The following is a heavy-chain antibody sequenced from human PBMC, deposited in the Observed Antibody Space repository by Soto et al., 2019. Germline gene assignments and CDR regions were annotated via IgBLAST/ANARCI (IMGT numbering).Heavy chain of an antibody. Sequence: QVQLVQSGAEVKKPGASVKVSCKASGYTFTSYDINWVRQATGQGLEWMGWMNPNSGNTGYAQKFQGRVTMTRNTSISTAYMELISLRSEYTAVYYCAREHSSSWRFDYWGQGTLFTVSS. CDR3: AREHSSSWRFDY. J-gene: IGHJ4*02. D-gene: IGHD6-13*01. CDR1: GYTFTSYD. V-gene: IGHV1-8*01. CDR2: MNPNSGNT.